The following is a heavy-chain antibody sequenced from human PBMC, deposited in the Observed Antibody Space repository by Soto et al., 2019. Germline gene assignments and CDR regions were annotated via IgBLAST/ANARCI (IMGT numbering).Heavy chain of an antibody. Sequence: QVQLVESGGGVVQPGRSLRLSCVASGFTFSSHGMHWVRQAPGKGLEWVAVIWDDGKKQYYADSVRGRFTISRDNSRNTLALQMNSLRGDDTAVYYCAREKDCYNWGFDYWCQGTLVTVSS. CDR2: IWDDGKKQ. CDR1: GFTFSSHG. D-gene: IGHD2-21*01. CDR3: AREKDCYNWGFDY. V-gene: IGHV3-33*01. J-gene: IGHJ4*02.